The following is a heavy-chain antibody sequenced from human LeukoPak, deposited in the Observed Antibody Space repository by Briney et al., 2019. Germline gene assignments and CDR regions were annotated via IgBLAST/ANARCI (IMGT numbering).Heavy chain of an antibody. CDR1: GYTFTDYY. Sequence: ASVKVSCKASGYTFTDYYMHWLRQAPGQGLEWMGWMHPNSGGTNYAQKFQGRVTMTRDTSISTAYMDLSSLRSDDTAVYYCASPGEGLYDILTGYFPIWGQGTLVTVSS. CDR2: MHPNSGGT. D-gene: IGHD3-9*01. CDR3: ASPGEGLYDILTGYFPI. V-gene: IGHV1-2*02. J-gene: IGHJ4*02.